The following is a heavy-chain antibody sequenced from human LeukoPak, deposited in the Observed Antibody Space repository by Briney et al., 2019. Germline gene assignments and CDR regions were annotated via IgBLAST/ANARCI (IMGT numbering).Heavy chain of an antibody. V-gene: IGHV4-4*07. CDR1: GGPISSYH. D-gene: IGHD1-26*01. CDR2: IYTSGST. Sequence: PSETLSLTCTVSGGPISSYHWSWIRQPAGKGLEWIGRIYTSGSTNYNPSLKSRVTISVDKSKNQFSLKLSSVTAADTAVYYCATTRVGFSYFDYWGQGTLVTVSS. J-gene: IGHJ4*02. CDR3: ATTRVGFSYFDY.